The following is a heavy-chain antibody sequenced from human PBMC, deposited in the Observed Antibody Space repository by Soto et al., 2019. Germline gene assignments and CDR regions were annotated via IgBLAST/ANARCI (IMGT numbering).Heavy chain of an antibody. D-gene: IGHD1-26*01. Sequence: QVQLVESGGGVVQPGRSLRLSCAASGFTFSSYGMHWVRQAPGKGLEWVAVVSYDGTDTYYADSVKGRFTISGDNSKNTLYLHTNSLRAEDTAVDYCAKVGHYPGYYFDHWGQGTLVTVSS. J-gene: IGHJ4*02. CDR2: VSYDGTDT. V-gene: IGHV3-30*18. CDR3: AKVGHYPGYYFDH. CDR1: GFTFSSYG.